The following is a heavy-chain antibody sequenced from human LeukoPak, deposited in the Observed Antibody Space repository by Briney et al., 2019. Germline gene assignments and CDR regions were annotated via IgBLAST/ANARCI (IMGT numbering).Heavy chain of an antibody. J-gene: IGHJ4*02. V-gene: IGHV4-61*02. CDR2: ISHSGST. D-gene: IGHD3-3*02. Sequence: SQTLSLTCTVSGGSISSDNYYWNWIRQPAGKGLEWIGSISHSGSTYYNPSLKSRVTISVDTSKNQFSLKLSSLTAADTAVYYCARLRRSRLAEFDYWGQGTLVTVSS. CDR1: GGSISSDNYY. CDR3: ARLRRSRLAEFDY.